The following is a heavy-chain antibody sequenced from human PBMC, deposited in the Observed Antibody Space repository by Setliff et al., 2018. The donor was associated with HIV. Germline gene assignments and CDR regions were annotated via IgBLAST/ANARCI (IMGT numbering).Heavy chain of an antibody. V-gene: IGHV1-18*01. J-gene: IGHJ4*02. CDR3: ARGAINNYFDY. Sequence: ASVKVSCKVSGYSFINYGINWVRQAPGQGLEWMGWISSINGNTNYAQKFQGRVTMTTDTFTNTAYMELRSLRSDDTAVYYCARGAINNYFDYWGQGTLVTVSS. CDR2: ISSINGNT. D-gene: IGHD2-21*01. CDR1: GYSFINYG.